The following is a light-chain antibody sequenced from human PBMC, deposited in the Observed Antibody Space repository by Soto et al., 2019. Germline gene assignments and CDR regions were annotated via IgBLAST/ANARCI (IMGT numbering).Light chain of an antibody. V-gene: IGKV3-11*01. CDR2: EVS. Sequence: EIVLTQSPATLSVSPGERATLSCRASQTVSSSLAWYQQKPGQAPRLLIYEVSNRATGIPARFSGSGSGADFTLTISSLEPGDFALYYCQQHINWPLTFGGGTKVEV. J-gene: IGKJ4*01. CDR3: QQHINWPLT. CDR1: QTVSSS.